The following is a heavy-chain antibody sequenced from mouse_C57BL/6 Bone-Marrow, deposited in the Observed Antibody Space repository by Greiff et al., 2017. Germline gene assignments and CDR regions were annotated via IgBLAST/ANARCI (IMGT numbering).Heavy chain of an antibody. J-gene: IGHJ3*01. CDR1: GFTFTSSW. CDR3: ARFRGAY. Sequence: QVQLQQPGAELVRPGSSVKLSCTASGFTFTSSWMDWVKQRPGQGLDWIGNIYPSGSEIYYNNKFKDKATLTVDKSSSTAYMQLSSLTSENSAVYYCARFRGAYWGQGTLVTVSA. V-gene: IGHV1-61*01. CDR2: IYPSGSEI.